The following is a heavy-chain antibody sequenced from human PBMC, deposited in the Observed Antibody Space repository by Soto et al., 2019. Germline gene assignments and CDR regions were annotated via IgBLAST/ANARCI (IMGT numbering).Heavy chain of an antibody. CDR3: ARAYYDFWSGYSGSSNWFDP. CDR1: GGTFSSYA. Sequence: SVKVSCKASGGTFSSYAISWVRQAPGQGLELMGGIIPIFGTANYAQKFQGRVTITADKSTSTAYMELSSLRSEDTAVYYCARAYYDFWSGYSGSSNWFDPWGQGTLVTVYS. V-gene: IGHV1-69*06. J-gene: IGHJ5*02. D-gene: IGHD3-3*01. CDR2: IIPIFGTA.